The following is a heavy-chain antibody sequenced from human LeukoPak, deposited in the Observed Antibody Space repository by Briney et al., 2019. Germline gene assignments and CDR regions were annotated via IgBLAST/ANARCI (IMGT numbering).Heavy chain of an antibody. V-gene: IGHV3-30*18. CDR3: AKETTTVTDWFDP. Sequence: GGSLRLSCAASGFTFTSYGMHWVRQAPGKGLEWAAVISEDGSNKYYADSGRGRFTISRDNSKNTLYLQMNSLRAEDTAVYYCAKETTTVTDWFDPWGQGTLVTVSS. CDR1: GFTFTSYG. D-gene: IGHD4-17*01. J-gene: IGHJ5*02. CDR2: ISEDGSNK.